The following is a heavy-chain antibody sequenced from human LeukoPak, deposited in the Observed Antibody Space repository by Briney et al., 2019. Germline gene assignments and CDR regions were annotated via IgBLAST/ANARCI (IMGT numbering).Heavy chain of an antibody. D-gene: IGHD6-6*01. J-gene: IGHJ6*02. Sequence: PSETLSLTCAVYGGSFSGYYWSWIRQPPGKGLEWIGEINHSGSTNYNPSLKSRVTISVDTSKNQFSLKLSSVTAADTAVYYCARDPTALSIADYYYYGTDVWGQGTTVTVSS. CDR1: GGSFSGYY. CDR2: INHSGST. CDR3: ARDPTALSIADYYYYGTDV. V-gene: IGHV4-34*01.